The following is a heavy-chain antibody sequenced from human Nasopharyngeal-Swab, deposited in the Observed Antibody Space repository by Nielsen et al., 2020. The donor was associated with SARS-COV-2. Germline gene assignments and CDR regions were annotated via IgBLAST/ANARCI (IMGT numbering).Heavy chain of an antibody. CDR2: IIPIFGTA. J-gene: IGHJ3*02. D-gene: IGHD3-22*01. Sequence: WVRQAPGQGLEWMGGIIPIFGTANYAQKLQGRVTITADKSTSTAYMELSSLRSEDTAVYYCARAYYYDSSGYWDAFDIWGQGTMVTVSS. V-gene: IGHV1-69*06. CDR3: ARAYYYDSSGYWDAFDI.